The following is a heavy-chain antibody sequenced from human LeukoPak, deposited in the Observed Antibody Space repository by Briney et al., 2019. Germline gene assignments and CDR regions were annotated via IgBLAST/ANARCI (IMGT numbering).Heavy chain of an antibody. J-gene: IGHJ4*02. V-gene: IGHV2-5*02. CDR3: THRRGVGPTAYYFDY. CDR2: IYWDDDK. Sequence: KESGPTLVKPTQTLTLTCTFSGFSLSTSGVGVGWIRQPPGKALEWLPLIYWDDDKRYSPSLKSRLTITKDTSKNQVVLTMTNMDPVDTGTYYCTHRRGVGPTAYYFDYWGQGTLVTVSS. CDR1: GFSLSTSGVG. D-gene: IGHD1-26*01.